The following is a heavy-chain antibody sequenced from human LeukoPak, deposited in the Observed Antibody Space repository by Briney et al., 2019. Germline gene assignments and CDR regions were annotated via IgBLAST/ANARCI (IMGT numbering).Heavy chain of an antibody. J-gene: IGHJ3*02. Sequence: GASVKASCKASGYTFTSYGISWVRQAPGQGLEWMGWISAYNGNTNYAQKLQGRVTMTTDTSTSTAYMELRSLRSDDTAVYYCARDVKVQLWLPGAFDIWGQGTMVTVSS. D-gene: IGHD5-18*01. CDR1: GYTFTSYG. V-gene: IGHV1-18*04. CDR3: ARDVKVQLWLPGAFDI. CDR2: ISAYNGNT.